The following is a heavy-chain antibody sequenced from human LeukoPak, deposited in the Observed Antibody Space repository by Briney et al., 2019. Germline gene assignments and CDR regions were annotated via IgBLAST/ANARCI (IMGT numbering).Heavy chain of an antibody. Sequence: GGSLRLSCTASGFTFSRYTMSWVRQAPGKGLEWVSGISGSDGDTFHADSVKGRFTISRDNSKNTVYLQMNSLRAEDTAVYYCAKGRLVPDYWGQGILVTVSS. CDR3: AKGRLVPDY. CDR1: GFTFSRYT. CDR2: ISGSDGDT. J-gene: IGHJ4*02. D-gene: IGHD3-9*01. V-gene: IGHV3-23*01.